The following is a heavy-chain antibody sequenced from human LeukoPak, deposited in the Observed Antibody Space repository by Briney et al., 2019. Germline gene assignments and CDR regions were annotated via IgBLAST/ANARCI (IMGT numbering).Heavy chain of an antibody. J-gene: IGHJ4*02. CDR3: AKEIWPTVTTPGHTHFDY. Sequence: GGSLRLSCAASGFNFRNYGMHWVRQAPGKGLEWVAFIRYDGRNKYYADSVKGRFTISRDNSKNTLCLQMNSLRAEDTAVYYCAKEIWPTVTTPGHTHFDYWGQGTLVTVSS. D-gene: IGHD4-17*01. CDR2: IRYDGRNK. V-gene: IGHV3-30*02. CDR1: GFNFRNYG.